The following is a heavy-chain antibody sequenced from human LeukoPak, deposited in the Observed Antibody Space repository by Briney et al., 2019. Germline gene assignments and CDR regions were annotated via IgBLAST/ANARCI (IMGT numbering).Heavy chain of an antibody. D-gene: IGHD3-10*01. V-gene: IGHV1-8*03. Sequence: ASVKVSCKASGYTFTSYDIDWVRQATGQGLEWMGWMNPNINNTGYAQKFQGRVTITWNTSISTAYMELSSLRSEDTAVYFCVRSGMSFDYWGQGTLVTVSS. CDR3: VRSGMSFDY. CDR2: MNPNINNT. CDR1: GYTFTSYD. J-gene: IGHJ4*02.